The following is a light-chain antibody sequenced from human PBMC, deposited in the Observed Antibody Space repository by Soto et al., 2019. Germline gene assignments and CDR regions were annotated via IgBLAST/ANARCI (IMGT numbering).Light chain of an antibody. J-gene: IGKJ4*01. CDR1: QSINNY. V-gene: IGKV1-39*01. CDR2: AAS. Sequence: DFQMTQSSSSLSASVRDRVTITCRASQSINNYLSWYQQKSGKAPDRLIFAASTLASGVPSRFSGSGSGTNFTLTICGLQPEDFATYFCPLTFCSPLTFGGGTKVDI. CDR3: PLTFCSPLT.